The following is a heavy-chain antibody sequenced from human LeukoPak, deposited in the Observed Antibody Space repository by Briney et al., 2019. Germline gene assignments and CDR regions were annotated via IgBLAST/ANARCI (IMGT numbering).Heavy chain of an antibody. V-gene: IGHV3-53*01. CDR3: ARDGEREYYDILTGYVYYYYGMDV. CDR1: GFTVSSNY. Sequence: GGSLRLSCAASGFTVSSNYMSWVRQAPGKGLEWVSVIYSGGSTYCADSVKGRFTISRDNSKNTLYLQMNSLRAEDTAVYYCARDGEREYYDILTGYVYYYYGMDVWGQGTTVTVSS. D-gene: IGHD3-9*01. J-gene: IGHJ6*02. CDR2: IYSGGST.